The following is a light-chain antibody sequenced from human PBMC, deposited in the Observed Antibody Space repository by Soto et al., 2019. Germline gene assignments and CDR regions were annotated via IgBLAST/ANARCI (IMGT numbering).Light chain of an antibody. CDR3: QHRKA. CDR2: DAS. CDR1: QSVSIY. Sequence: EIVLTQSPATLSLSPGERATLSCRASQSVSIYLAWYQQKPGQAPRLLIYDASNRATGIPARFSGSGSGTDFTLTISSLEPEDFAVYYCQHRKAFGGGTKVEIK. J-gene: IGKJ4*01. V-gene: IGKV3-11*01.